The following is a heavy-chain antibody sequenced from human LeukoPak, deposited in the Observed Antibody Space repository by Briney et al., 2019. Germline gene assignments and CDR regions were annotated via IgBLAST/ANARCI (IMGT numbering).Heavy chain of an antibody. CDR2: IYYSGST. Sequence: SETLSLTCTVSGGSISSSSYYWGWLRQPPGKGLEWIGSIYYSGSTYYNPSLKSRVTISVDTSKNQFSLKLSSVTAADTAVYYCARHFRIAAAGNEFDYWGQGTLVTVSS. J-gene: IGHJ4*02. CDR1: GGSISSSSYY. CDR3: ARHFRIAAAGNEFDY. V-gene: IGHV4-39*01. D-gene: IGHD6-13*01.